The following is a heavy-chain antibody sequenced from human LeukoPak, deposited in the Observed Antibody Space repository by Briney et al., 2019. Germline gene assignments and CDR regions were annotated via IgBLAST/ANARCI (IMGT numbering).Heavy chain of an antibody. V-gene: IGHV3-30*03. D-gene: IGHD3-16*01. J-gene: IGHJ3*02. CDR3: ARVGASAYDAFDI. Sequence: GGSLRLSCAASGFTFSSYGMHWVRQAPGKGLEWVAVISYDGSNKYYADSVKGRFTISRDNSKNTLYLQMNSLRAEDTAVYYCARVGASAYDAFDIWGQGTMVTVSS. CDR1: GFTFSSYG. CDR2: ISYDGSNK.